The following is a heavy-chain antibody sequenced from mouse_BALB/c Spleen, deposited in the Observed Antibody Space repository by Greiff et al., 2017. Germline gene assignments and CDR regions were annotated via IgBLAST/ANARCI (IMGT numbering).Heavy chain of an antibody. CDR1: GYTFTSYW. J-gene: IGHJ3*01. Sequence: QVQLQQSGAELVRPGASVKLSCKASGYTFTSYWINWVKQRPGQGLEWIGNIYPSDSYTNYNQKFKDKATLTVDKSSSTAYMQLSSPTSEDSAVYYCTRSWDYGSSYRFAYGGKGALVTVSA. D-gene: IGHD1-1*01. CDR2: IYPSDSYT. V-gene: IGHV1-69*02. CDR3: TRSWDYGSSYRFAY.